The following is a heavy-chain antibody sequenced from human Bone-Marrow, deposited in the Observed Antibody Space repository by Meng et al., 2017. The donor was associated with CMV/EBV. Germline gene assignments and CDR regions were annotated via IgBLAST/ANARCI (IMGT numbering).Heavy chain of an antibody. CDR2: ISSSSSYI. Sequence: GESLKISCAASGFTFSSYSMNWVRQAPGKGLGWVSSISSSSSYIYYADSVKGRFTISRDNAKNSLYLQMNSLRAEDTAVYYCARWEIVDAFDIWGQGTMVTGSS. V-gene: IGHV3-21*01. CDR1: GFTFSSYS. D-gene: IGHD5-12*01. CDR3: ARWEIVDAFDI. J-gene: IGHJ3*02.